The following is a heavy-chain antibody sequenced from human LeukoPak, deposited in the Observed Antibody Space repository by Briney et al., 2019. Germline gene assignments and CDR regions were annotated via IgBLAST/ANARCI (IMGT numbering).Heavy chain of an antibody. V-gene: IGHV1-69*01. CDR2: IIPIFGTA. CDR1: GGTFSSYA. Sequence: ASVKVSCKASGGTFSSYAISWVRQAPGQGLEWMGGIIPIFGTANYAQKFQGRVTITADESTSTAYMELSSLRSEDTAVYYCARWGSYDILTGYPDYFDYWGHGTLVTVSS. CDR3: ARWGSYDILTGYPDYFDY. D-gene: IGHD3-9*01. J-gene: IGHJ4*01.